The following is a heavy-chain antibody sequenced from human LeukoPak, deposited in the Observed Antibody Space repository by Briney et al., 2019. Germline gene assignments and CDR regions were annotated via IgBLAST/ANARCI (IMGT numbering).Heavy chain of an antibody. CDR1: GYTFTGYY. Sequence: ASVKVSCKASGYTFTGYYMHWVRQAPGQGLEWMGWINPNSGGTNYAQKFQGRVTMTRDTSISTAYMELSRLKSDDTAVYYCAREGSGWYLMGTPANFQHWGQGTLVTVSS. CDR2: INPNSGGT. CDR3: AREGSGWYLMGTPANFQH. V-gene: IGHV1-2*02. J-gene: IGHJ1*01. D-gene: IGHD6-19*01.